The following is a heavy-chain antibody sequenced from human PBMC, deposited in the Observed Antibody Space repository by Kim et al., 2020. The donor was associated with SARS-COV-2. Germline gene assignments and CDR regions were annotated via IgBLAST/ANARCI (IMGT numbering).Heavy chain of an antibody. Sequence: GRFTISRENSKNTLYLQMNSLRAEDTAVYYCARDPTYYDILTGPPYGMDVWGQGTTVTVSS. CDR3: ARDPTYYDILTGPPYGMDV. D-gene: IGHD3-9*01. V-gene: IGHV3-30*07. J-gene: IGHJ6*02.